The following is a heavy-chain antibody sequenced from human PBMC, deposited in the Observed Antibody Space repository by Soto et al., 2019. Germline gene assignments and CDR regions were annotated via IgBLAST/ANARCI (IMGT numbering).Heavy chain of an antibody. CDR3: ALYRLSGIRWSKFDH. CDR2: IYHTGST. J-gene: IGHJ4*02. CDR1: GVTVSSDAYY. D-gene: IGHD3-16*02. V-gene: IGHV4-31*03. Sequence: KPSETLSLTCTVSGVTVSSDAYYWSWIRQPPGKGLEWIGNIYHTGSTYYSPSLKSRVDISLDKSKNQFSLWLSSVTAADTAVYYCALYRLSGIRWSKFDHWAQGTLVTVS.